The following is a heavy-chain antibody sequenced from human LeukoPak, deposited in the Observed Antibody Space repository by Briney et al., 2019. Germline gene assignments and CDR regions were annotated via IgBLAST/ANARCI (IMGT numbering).Heavy chain of an antibody. CDR3: ARLVAAIGSFDN. D-gene: IGHD1-26*01. J-gene: IGHJ4*02. CDR2: IYPSRNT. Sequence: PSETLSLTCAVSGGSIRSSFWAWIRQPAGKGLEWIGRIYPSRNTNYNPSLKNRLTMSVDTSKNQFSLKLSPVTAADTAVYYCARLVAAIGSFDNWGQGTLVIVSS. V-gene: IGHV4-4*07. CDR1: GGSIRSSF.